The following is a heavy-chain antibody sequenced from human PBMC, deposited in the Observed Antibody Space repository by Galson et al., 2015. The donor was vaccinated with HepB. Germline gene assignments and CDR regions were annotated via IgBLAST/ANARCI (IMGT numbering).Heavy chain of an antibody. CDR1: GYTFTSYD. Sequence: SVKVSCKASGYTFTSYDINWVRQATGQGLEWMGWMNPNSGNTGYAQKFQGRVTMTRNTSISTAYMELSSLRSEDTAVYYCASSNLGTNDAFDIWGQGTMVTVSS. CDR2: MNPNSGNT. V-gene: IGHV1-8*01. CDR3: ASSNLGTNDAFDI. D-gene: IGHD2-8*01. J-gene: IGHJ3*02.